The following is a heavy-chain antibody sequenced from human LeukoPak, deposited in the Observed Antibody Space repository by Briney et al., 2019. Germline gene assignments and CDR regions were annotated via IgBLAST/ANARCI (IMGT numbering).Heavy chain of an antibody. CDR3: ARGYRAPQTFYSYHYFDS. CDR1: GGSFSGYY. D-gene: IGHD5-18*01. V-gene: IGHV4-34*01. CDR2: INHFGST. J-gene: IGHJ4*02. Sequence: SSETLSLTCAVYGGSFSGYYWSWIRQPPGKGLEWIGEINHFGSTNYNPSLKSRVTISGDTSKNQFFLKVNSVTAADTAVYYCARGYRAPQTFYSYHYFDSWAQGILVTVSS.